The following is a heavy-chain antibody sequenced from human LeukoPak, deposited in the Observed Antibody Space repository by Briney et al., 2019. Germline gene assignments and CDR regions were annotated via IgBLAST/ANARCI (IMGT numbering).Heavy chain of an antibody. Sequence: PRGSLRLSCSASGFTLSTTSMNCVRQAPGKGLEWVSSISSSSSYIYYADSVKGRFTISRDNAKTSLYLQMNSLRAEATAVYYCARDRNLYSSSSGWFDPWGQGTLVTVSS. D-gene: IGHD6-6*01. J-gene: IGHJ5*02. CDR2: ISSSSSYI. V-gene: IGHV3-21*01. CDR1: GFTLSTTS. CDR3: ARDRNLYSSSSGWFDP.